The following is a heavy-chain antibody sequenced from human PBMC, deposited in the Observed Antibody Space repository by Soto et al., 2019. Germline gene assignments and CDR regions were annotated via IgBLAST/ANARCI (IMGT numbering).Heavy chain of an antibody. D-gene: IGHD4-17*01. CDR2: INHSGGT. CDR1: GGSFSGYY. J-gene: IGHJ5*02. CDR3: ARTMTTSGWFDP. Sequence: SETLSLTCAVYGGSFSGYYWSWIRQPPGKGLEWIGEINHSGGTYYNPSLKSRVTLSIDRTKKQFSLKLKSVTAADTAVYFCARTMTTSGWFDPWGQGTLVTVSS. V-gene: IGHV4-34*01.